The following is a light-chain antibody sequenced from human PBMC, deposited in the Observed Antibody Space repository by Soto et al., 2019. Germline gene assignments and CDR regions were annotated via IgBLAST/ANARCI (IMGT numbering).Light chain of an antibody. V-gene: IGLV3-21*04. CDR1: NIESQS. CDR3: QVWDGSSDRVV. J-gene: IGLJ2*01. Sequence: SYELTQPPSVSVAPGETARITCGENNIESQSVHWYQQKPGQAPVLVIFYDYNRPSGIPGRFSGSNSGNTATLTISRVEAGDEADYYCQVWDGSSDRVVFGGGTKLTVL. CDR2: YDY.